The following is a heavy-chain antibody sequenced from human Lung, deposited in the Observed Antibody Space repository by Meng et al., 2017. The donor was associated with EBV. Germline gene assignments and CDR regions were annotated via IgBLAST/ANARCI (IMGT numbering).Heavy chain of an antibody. Sequence: QVQLVQSGAEVKKPXXSXKVXCXASGYTFTSYYIHWVRQAPGQGLEWMGVINPSGGSTTYSQKFQGRLTMTRDTSTSAVYMELSSLRSEDTAIYYCARSPLDGYNYHFDYWGQGTLVTVSS. D-gene: IGHD5-24*01. V-gene: IGHV1-46*01. CDR2: INPSGGST. CDR1: GYTFTSYY. J-gene: IGHJ4*02. CDR3: ARSPLDGYNYHFDY.